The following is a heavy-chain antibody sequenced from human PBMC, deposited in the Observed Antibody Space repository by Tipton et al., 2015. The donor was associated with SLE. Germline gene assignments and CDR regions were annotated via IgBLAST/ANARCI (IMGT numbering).Heavy chain of an antibody. V-gene: IGHV4-59*08. CDR3: ARHKYGWYYYFDY. J-gene: IGHJ4*02. CDR2: IYYSGST. CDR1: GASISSYS. Sequence: GASISSYSWSWIRQPPGKGLEWIGYIYYSGSTNYNPSLKSRVTISVDTSKKQFSLKLSSVTAADTAVYYCARHKYGWYYYFDYWGQGTLVTVSS. D-gene: IGHD6-19*01.